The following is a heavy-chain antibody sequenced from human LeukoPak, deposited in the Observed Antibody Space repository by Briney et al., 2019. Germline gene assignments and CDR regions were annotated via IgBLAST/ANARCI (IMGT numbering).Heavy chain of an antibody. CDR2: IYYSGST. CDR3: AKGHPAARNYYYYGMDV. CDR1: GGSLSSYY. V-gene: IGHV4-59*08. Sequence: SETLSLTCTVSGGSLSSYYWSWIRQPPGKGLEWIGYIYYSGSTNYNPSLKSRVTISVDTSKNQFSLKLSSVTAADTAVYYCAKGHPAARNYYYYGMDVWGQGTTVTVSS. J-gene: IGHJ6*02. D-gene: IGHD2-2*01.